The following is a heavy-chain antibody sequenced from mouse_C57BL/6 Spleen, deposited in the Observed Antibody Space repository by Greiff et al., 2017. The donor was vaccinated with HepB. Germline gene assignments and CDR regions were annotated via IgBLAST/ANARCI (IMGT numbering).Heavy chain of an antibody. J-gene: IGHJ2*01. CDR3: AKEILRPLYYFDY. V-gene: IGHV1-72*01. Sequence: QVQLKQSGAELVKPGASVKLSCKASGYTFTSYWMHWVKQRPGRGLEWIGRIDPNSGGTKYNEKFKSKATLTVDKPSSTAYMQLSSLTSDDSAVYYCAKEILRPLYYFDYWGQGTPLTVSS. CDR1: GYTFTSYW. D-gene: IGHD1-2*01. CDR2: IDPNSGGT.